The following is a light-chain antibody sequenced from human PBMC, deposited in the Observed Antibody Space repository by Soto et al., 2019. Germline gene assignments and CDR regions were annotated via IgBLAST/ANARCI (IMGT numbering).Light chain of an antibody. Sequence: QSVLTQPPSASEAPRRRVTISCSGSSSNIGNNAVNWYQQLPGKAPKLLIYYDDLLPSGVSDRFSGSKSGTSASLAISGLQSEDEADYYCAAWDDSLNGPVFGGGTKVTVL. CDR3: AAWDDSLNGPV. V-gene: IGLV1-36*01. CDR1: SSNIGNNA. J-gene: IGLJ2*01. CDR2: YDD.